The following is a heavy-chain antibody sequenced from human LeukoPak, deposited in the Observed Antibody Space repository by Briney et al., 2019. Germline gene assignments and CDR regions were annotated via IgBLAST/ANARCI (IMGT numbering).Heavy chain of an antibody. V-gene: IGHV1-18*01. CDR3: AREPTSSGWYLGVNDWFDP. Sequence: ASVKVSCKASGYTFTSYGISWVRRAPGQGLEWMGWISAYNGNTNYAQKPQGRVTMTTDTSTSTAYMELRSLRSDDTAVYYCAREPTSSGWYLGVNDWFDPWGQGTLVTVSS. J-gene: IGHJ5*02. CDR2: ISAYNGNT. CDR1: GYTFTSYG. D-gene: IGHD6-19*01.